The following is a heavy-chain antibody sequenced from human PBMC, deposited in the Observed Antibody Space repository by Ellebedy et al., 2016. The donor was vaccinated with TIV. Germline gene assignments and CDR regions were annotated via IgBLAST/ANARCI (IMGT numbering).Heavy chain of an antibody. J-gene: IGHJ4*02. D-gene: IGHD6-19*01. CDR2: IFSSGNT. V-gene: IGHV4-39*01. Sequence: SETLSLTXAVSGGSVGSDTYYWAWIRQPPGKGLEWIGSIFSSGNTQYKVSLGSRVTMSRDTSKNQFSLKLSSVTAADTAVYYCVRHLRLVHYFDTWGQGTQVTVSS. CDR1: GGSVGSDTYY. CDR3: VRHLRLVHYFDT.